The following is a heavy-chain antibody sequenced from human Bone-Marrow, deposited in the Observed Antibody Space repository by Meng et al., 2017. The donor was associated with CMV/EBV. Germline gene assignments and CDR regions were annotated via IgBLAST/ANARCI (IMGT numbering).Heavy chain of an antibody. CDR2: INTDGSFT. Sequence: EVQLVESGGGLVQPGGSLRLSCADSGFTFSSYWMHWVRQVPGGGLVWVSRINTDGSFTSYADSVRGRFTISRDNAKNTLYLQMNSLRVDDSAVYYCGRDLTGERDQWGQGTLVTVSS. V-gene: IGHV3-74*03. CDR3: GRDLTGERDQ. CDR1: GFTFSSYW. J-gene: IGHJ4*02. D-gene: IGHD7-27*01.